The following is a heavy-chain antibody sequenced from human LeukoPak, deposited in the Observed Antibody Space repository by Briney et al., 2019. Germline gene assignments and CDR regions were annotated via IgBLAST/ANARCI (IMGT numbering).Heavy chain of an antibody. CDR3: AKDRDSGSGYYTWGLFDA. CDR1: GFTFNSYA. J-gene: IGHJ5*02. Sequence: PGGSLRLSCAASGFTFNSYAMSWVRQAPGKGLEWVSAISGSGGGTYYADSVKGRFTISRDNSKNTLYLQMNSLRAEDTAVYYCAKDRDSGSGYYTWGLFDAWGQGTLVTVSS. D-gene: IGHD3-10*01. V-gene: IGHV3-23*01. CDR2: ISGSGGGT.